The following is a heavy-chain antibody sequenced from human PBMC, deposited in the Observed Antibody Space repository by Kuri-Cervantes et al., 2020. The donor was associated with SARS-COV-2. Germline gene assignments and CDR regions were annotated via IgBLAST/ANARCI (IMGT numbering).Heavy chain of an antibody. CDR1: GFTFSNYA. CDR3: AKDSRYDFWSGYYFDY. D-gene: IGHD3-3*01. J-gene: IGHJ4*02. CDR2: ISGRCGST. V-gene: IGHV3-23*01. Sequence: GESLKISCAASGFTFSNYAMSWVRQAPGKGLEWVSAISGRCGSTYYADSVKGRFTISRDNSKNTLYLQMNSLRAEDTAVYYCAKDSRYDFWSGYYFDYWGQGTRVTVSS.